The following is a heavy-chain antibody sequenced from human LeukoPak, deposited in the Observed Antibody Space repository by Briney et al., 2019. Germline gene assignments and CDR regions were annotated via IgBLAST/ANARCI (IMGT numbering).Heavy chain of an antibody. D-gene: IGHD3-10*01. J-gene: IGHJ6*02. Sequence: GGSLRLSCAASGFTFSSYWMSWVRQAPGKGLEWVSVIYSGGSTYYADSVKGRFTISRDNSKNTLYLQMSSLRAEDTAVYYCARSMVRGFSYYYYGMDVWGQGTTVTVSS. V-gene: IGHV3-66*01. CDR2: IYSGGST. CDR1: GFTFSSYW. CDR3: ARSMVRGFSYYYYGMDV.